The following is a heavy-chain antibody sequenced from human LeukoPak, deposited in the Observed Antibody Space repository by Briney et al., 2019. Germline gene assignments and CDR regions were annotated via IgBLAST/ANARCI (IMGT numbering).Heavy chain of an antibody. Sequence: PSETLSLTCTVSGGSISSSSYYWGWIRQPPGKGLEWIGSIYYSGSTYYNPSLKSRVTISVDTSKNQFSLKLSSVTAADTAVYYCARQWEGYYWGQGTLVTVSS. V-gene: IGHV4-39*01. J-gene: IGHJ4*02. CDR1: GGSISSSSYY. D-gene: IGHD1-26*01. CDR2: IYYSGST. CDR3: ARQWEGYY.